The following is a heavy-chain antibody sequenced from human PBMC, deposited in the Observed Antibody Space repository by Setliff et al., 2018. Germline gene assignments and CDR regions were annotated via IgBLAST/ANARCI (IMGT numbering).Heavy chain of an antibody. D-gene: IGHD2-2*02. Sequence: PSETLSLTCTVSGGSISSSSYYWGWIRQPPGKGLEWIGSIYYSGSTYYNPSLKSRVTISVDTSKNQFSLKLSSVTAADTAVYYCARDRQYCSSPACYSSYFYYYGMDVWGQGTTVTSP. CDR1: GGSISSSSYY. CDR2: IYYSGST. J-gene: IGHJ6*02. CDR3: ARDRQYCSSPACYSSYFYYYGMDV. V-gene: IGHV4-39*02.